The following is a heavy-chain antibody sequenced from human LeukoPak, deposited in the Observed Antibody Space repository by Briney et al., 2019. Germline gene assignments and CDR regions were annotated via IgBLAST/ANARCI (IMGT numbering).Heavy chain of an antibody. D-gene: IGHD2-21*02. CDR2: ISSSGSTI. Sequence: GGSLRLSCAASGFTFSSYEMNWVRQAPGKGLEWVSYISSSGSTIYYADSVKGRFTISRDNAKNSLYLQMNSLRAEDTAVYYCARDSYCGGDCYSPSAFDIWGQGTKVTVSS. CDR1: GFTFSSYE. V-gene: IGHV3-48*03. CDR3: ARDSYCGGDCYSPSAFDI. J-gene: IGHJ3*02.